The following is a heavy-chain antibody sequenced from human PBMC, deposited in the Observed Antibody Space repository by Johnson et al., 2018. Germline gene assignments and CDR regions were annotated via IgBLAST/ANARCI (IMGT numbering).Heavy chain of an antibody. CDR3: GRARVAADGLAYYSMDG. J-gene: IGHJ6*03. Sequence: QVQLVESGGGVVQPGRSLRLSCAASGFTFSDYAMHWVRQAPGKGLEWVSVISYDGSNNFYADSVKGRFTISRDNSKNTLYLQMNSLRAEDTAVYYCGRARVAADGLAYYSMDGGGKGATVTVSS. V-gene: IGHV3-30-3*01. CDR1: GFTFSDYA. CDR2: ISYDGSNN. D-gene: IGHD6-13*01.